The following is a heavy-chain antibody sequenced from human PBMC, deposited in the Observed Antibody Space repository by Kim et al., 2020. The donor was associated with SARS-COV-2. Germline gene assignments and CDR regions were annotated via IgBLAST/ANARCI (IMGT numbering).Heavy chain of an antibody. V-gene: IGHV3-74*03. Sequence: GGSLRLSCTASGFTFSGSWMHWVRQAPGKGLVWVSRINSDGSARTYVDSVKGRFTISRENARNTLYLQMDSLGAEDTAVYYCARAMLPGYYYAMDVWGQG. CDR2: INSDGSAR. CDR3: ARAMLPGYYYAMDV. J-gene: IGHJ6*02. CDR1: GFTFSGSW. D-gene: IGHD3-10*02.